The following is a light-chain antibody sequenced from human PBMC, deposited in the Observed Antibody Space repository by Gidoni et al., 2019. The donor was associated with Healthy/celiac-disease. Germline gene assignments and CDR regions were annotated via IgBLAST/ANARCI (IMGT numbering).Light chain of an antibody. CDR3: AASDDSLNGPV. CDR2: YDD. Sequence: QSVLTQPPSVYEAPRQRVTISCSGSSSNIGNNAVNWYQQPPGKAPKLLIYYDDLLPSGVSDRFSGSTSGTSASLAISGLQSEDEADYYCAASDDSLNGPVFGGGTTLTVL. V-gene: IGLV1-36*01. J-gene: IGLJ3*02. CDR1: SSNIGNNA.